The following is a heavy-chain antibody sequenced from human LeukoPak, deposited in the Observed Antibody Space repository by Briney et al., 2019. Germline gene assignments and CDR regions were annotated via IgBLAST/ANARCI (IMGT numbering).Heavy chain of an antibody. V-gene: IGHV3-30-3*01. CDR1: GFTFSSYA. D-gene: IGHD4-17*01. J-gene: IGHJ4*02. Sequence: GGSLRLSCAASGFTFSSYAMHWVRQAPGKGLEWVAVISYDGSNKYYADSVKGRFTISRDNSKNTLYLQMNSLKTEDTAVYYCTTDIPQYGEFDYWGQGTLVTVSS. CDR2: ISYDGSNK. CDR3: TTDIPQYGEFDY.